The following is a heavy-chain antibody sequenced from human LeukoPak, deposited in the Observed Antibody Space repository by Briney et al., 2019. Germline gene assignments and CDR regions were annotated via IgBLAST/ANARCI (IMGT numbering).Heavy chain of an antibody. D-gene: IGHD3-10*01. CDR1: GFTFSSYG. V-gene: IGHV3-30*18. J-gene: IGHJ6*02. CDR3: AKDVWFGEHVLCGMDV. CDR2: ISYDGSNK. Sequence: GGSLRLSCAASGFTFSSYGMHWVRQAPCKGLEWVAVISYDGSNKYYADSVKGRFTISRDNSKNTLYLQMNSLRAEDTAVYYCAKDVWFGEHVLCGMDVWGQGTTVTVS.